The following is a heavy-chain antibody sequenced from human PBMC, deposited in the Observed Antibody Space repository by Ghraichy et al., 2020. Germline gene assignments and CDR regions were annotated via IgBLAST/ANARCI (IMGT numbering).Heavy chain of an antibody. CDR2: TSYDGSNK. V-gene: IGHV3-30*18. CDR1: GITFSRYG. D-gene: IGHD3-22*01. Sequence: GGSLRLSCAASGITFSRYGMHWVRQAPGKGLEWVAVTSYDGSNKFYGGSVQGRFTISRDNSKNTLYLQMNYLRPEDTAVYYCAKERDTSGYYSFRGDYYGMDVWGQVTTVTVSS. CDR3: AKERDTSGYYSFRGDYYGMDV. J-gene: IGHJ6*02.